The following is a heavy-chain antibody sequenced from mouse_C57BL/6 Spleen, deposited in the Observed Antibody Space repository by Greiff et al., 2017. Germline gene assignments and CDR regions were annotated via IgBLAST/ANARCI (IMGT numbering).Heavy chain of an antibody. Sequence: EVKLVESGAELVKPGASVKLSCTASGFNIKDYYMHWVKQRTEQGLEWIGRIDPEDGETKYAPKFQGKATITADTSSNTAYMELHSLTSEDSAVYFCAMDYGSSFAYWGQGTLVTVSA. CDR2: IDPEDGET. J-gene: IGHJ3*01. D-gene: IGHD1-1*01. V-gene: IGHV14-2*01. CDR1: GFNIKDYY. CDR3: AMDYGSSFAY.